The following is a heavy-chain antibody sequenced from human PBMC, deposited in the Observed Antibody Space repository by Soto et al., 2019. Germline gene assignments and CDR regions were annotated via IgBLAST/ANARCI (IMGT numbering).Heavy chain of an antibody. D-gene: IGHD4-17*01. CDR1: GFTFSDHY. V-gene: IGHV3-72*01. Sequence: EVQLVESGGGLVQPGGSLRLSCAVSGFTFSDHYMDWVRQAPGKGLEWVGRSRNRANSYTTEYAASVKGRFTISRDDSKNSLYLQMNSLKTEDTAVYYCIRLPVNHYFDYWGQGTLVTVSS. CDR3: IRLPVNHYFDY. J-gene: IGHJ4*02. CDR2: SRNRANSYTT.